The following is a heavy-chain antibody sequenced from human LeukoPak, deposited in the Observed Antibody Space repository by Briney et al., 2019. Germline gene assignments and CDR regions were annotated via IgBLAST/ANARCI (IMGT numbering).Heavy chain of an antibody. CDR3: LNEHGG. Sequence: ASVRVSCNASGYTFTGSYMHWVRHAPGQGFEWIGWISPASGATKYAQNFQGRVTLTTDTSITTAYMELSSLTSDDTASYYCLNEHGGWGQGTPVTVSS. CDR1: GYTFTGSY. J-gene: IGHJ4*02. CDR2: ISPASGAT. D-gene: IGHD1-1*01. V-gene: IGHV1-2*02.